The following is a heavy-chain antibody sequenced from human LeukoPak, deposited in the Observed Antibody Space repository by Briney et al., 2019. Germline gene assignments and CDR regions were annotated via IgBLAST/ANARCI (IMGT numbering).Heavy chain of an antibody. CDR2: IYSGGNT. CDR1: GFTVGSNY. V-gene: IGHV3-53*01. D-gene: IGHD3-3*01. J-gene: IGHJ4*02. CDR3: ARASKGYYDFWSGPYYFDY. Sequence: PGGSLRLSCAASGFTVGSNYVSWVRQAPGKGLEWVSVIYSGGNTYYADSVKGRFTISRDNSKNTLYLQMNSLRAEDTAVYYCARASKGYYDFWSGPYYFDYWGQGTLVTVSS.